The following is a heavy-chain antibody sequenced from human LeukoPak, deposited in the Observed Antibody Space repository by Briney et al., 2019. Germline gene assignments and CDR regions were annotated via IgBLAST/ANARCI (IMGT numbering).Heavy chain of an antibody. J-gene: IGHJ5*02. Sequence: SETLSLTCTVSGGSISSYYWSWIRQPPGKGLEWIGYIYYSGSTNYNPSLKSRVTISVDTSKNQFSQKLSSVTAADTAVYYCARQEYYYGSGTGIRFDPWGQGTLVTVSS. CDR3: ARQEYYYGSGTGIRFDP. CDR2: IYYSGST. D-gene: IGHD3-10*01. CDR1: GGSISSYY. V-gene: IGHV4-59*08.